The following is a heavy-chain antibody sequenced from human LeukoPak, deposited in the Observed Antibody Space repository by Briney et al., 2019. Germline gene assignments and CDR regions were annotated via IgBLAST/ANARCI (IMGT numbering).Heavy chain of an antibody. Sequence: SETLSLTCTVSGGSISSYYWSWIRQPPGKGLEWIGYIYYSGSTNYNPSLKSRVTISVDTSKNQFSLKLSSVTAADTAVYYCARLSGYYPTYYFDYWGQGTLVTVSS. CDR3: ARLSGYYPTYYFDY. CDR2: IYYSGST. CDR1: GGSISSYY. J-gene: IGHJ4*02. D-gene: IGHD3-3*01. V-gene: IGHV4-59*01.